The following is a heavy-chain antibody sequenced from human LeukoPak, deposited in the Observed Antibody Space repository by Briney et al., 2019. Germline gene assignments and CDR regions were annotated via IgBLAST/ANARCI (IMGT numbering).Heavy chain of an antibody. V-gene: IGHV3-48*01. CDR2: ISSSSTTI. Sequence: GGSLRLSCAASGFAFSDYGMNWVRQAPGKGLEWVSYISSSSTTIYYADSVRGRFTITRDNGRNSLYLQMNSLRAEDTGLYSCASLSGFSYAWYFDLWGRGTLVTVSS. D-gene: IGHD5-18*01. CDR3: ASLSGFSYAWYFDL. J-gene: IGHJ2*01. CDR1: GFAFSDYG.